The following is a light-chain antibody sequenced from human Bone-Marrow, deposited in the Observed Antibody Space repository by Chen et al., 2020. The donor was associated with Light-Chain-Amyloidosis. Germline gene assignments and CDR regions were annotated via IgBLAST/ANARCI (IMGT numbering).Light chain of an antibody. V-gene: IGLV3-25*03. J-gene: IGLJ2*01. CDR2: RDT. CDR3: QSADSSGTYEVI. Sequence: SYEPPQPPSASVSPGKTASITRSGDDLPTKYAYWYQQKPGQAPVLVIHRDTERPSGISERFSGSSSGTTATLTISGVQAEDEADYHCQSADSSGTYEVIFGGGTKLTVL. CDR1: DLPTKY.